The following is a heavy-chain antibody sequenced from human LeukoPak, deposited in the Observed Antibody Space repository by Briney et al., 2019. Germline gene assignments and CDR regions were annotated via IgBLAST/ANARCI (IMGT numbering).Heavy chain of an antibody. Sequence: SETLSLTCTVSGGSISSYYWSWIRQPAGKGLEWIGRIYTSGSTNYNPSLKSRVTISVDTSKNQFSLKLSSVTAADTAVYYCASNFRRSSSWIDAFDIWGQGTMGTVSS. D-gene: IGHD6-13*01. V-gene: IGHV4-4*07. CDR2: IYTSGST. CDR1: GGSISSYY. CDR3: ASNFRRSSSWIDAFDI. J-gene: IGHJ3*02.